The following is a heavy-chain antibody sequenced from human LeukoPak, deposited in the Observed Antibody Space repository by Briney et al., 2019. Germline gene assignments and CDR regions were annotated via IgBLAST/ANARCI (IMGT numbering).Heavy chain of an antibody. CDR2: INSGGSST. J-gene: IGHJ6*02. D-gene: IGHD3-10*01. CDR3: ERDAYMVRGVISAGMDV. V-gene: IGHV3-74*01. CDR1: GFTFSSYW. Sequence: GGSLSLSCAASGFTFSSYWMPWVRQAPGKGLVWVSRINSGGSSTSYADAVKGRFTIARDNATNTLYLQMNSLGAEHTAVSYCERDAYMVRGVISAGMDVWGQGTTVTVSS.